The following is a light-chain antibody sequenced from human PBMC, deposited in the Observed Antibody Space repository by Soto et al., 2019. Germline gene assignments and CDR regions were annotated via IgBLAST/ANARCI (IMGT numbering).Light chain of an antibody. CDR2: GAS. Sequence: EIVLTQSPGTLSLSPGERATLSCRASQSVSSNYLAWYQQKPGRAPRLLIYGASSRAIGIPDRVSGSGSGTDFTLTISRLEPEDFAVYYCQQYGTSLFTFGPGTKVDIK. CDR1: QSVSSNY. J-gene: IGKJ3*01. CDR3: QQYGTSLFT. V-gene: IGKV3-20*01.